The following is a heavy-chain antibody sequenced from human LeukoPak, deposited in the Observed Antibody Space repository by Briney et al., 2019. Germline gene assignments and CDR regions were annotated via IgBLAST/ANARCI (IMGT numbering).Heavy chain of an antibody. CDR2: FDPEDGET. CDR3: ATADYCSGGSCYPGGAFDI. J-gene: IGHJ3*02. Sequence: ASVKVSCKVSGYTLTELSMHWVRQAPGKGLEWMGGFDPEDGETIYAQKFQGRVTMTEDTSTDTDYMELSSLRSEDTAVYYCATADYCSGGSCYPGGAFDIWGQGTMVTVSS. D-gene: IGHD2-15*01. V-gene: IGHV1-24*01. CDR1: GYTLTELS.